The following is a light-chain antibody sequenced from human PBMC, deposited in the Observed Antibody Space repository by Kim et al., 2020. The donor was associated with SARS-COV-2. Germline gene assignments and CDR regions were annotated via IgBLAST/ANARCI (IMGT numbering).Light chain of an antibody. CDR2: WAS. CDR1: QRVLYSSNNKNY. J-gene: IGKJ5*01. V-gene: IGKV4-1*01. Sequence: ATINCKSSQRVLYSSNNKNYLSWYQQKPGQPPKLLIYWASTRESGVPERFIGSGSGTEFTLTISSLQAEDVAVYYCQQYYTPPLTFGQGTRLEIK. CDR3: QQYYTPPLT.